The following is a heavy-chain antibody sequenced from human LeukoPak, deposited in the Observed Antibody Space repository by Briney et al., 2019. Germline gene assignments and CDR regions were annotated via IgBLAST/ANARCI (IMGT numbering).Heavy chain of an antibody. CDR3: ARDAPYYDILTGLNDAFDI. D-gene: IGHD3-9*01. J-gene: IGHJ3*02. CDR2: IIPIFGTA. CDR1: GYTFTSYA. Sequence: SVKVSCKASGYTFTSYAISWVRQAPGQGLEWMGGIIPIFGTANYAQKFQGRVTITTDESTSTAYMELSSLRSEDTAVYYCARDAPYYDILTGLNDAFDIWGQGTMVTVSS. V-gene: IGHV1-69*05.